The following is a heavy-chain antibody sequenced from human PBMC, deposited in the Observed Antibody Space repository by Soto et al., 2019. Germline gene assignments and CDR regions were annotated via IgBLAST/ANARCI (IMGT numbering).Heavy chain of an antibody. Sequence: SETLSLTCAVSGGSISSGGYSWSWIRQPPGKGLEWIGYIYHSGSTYYNPSLKSRVTISVDTSKSQFSLKLSSVTAADTAVYYCARNYGPGYTFDYWGQGTLVTVSS. CDR2: IYHSGST. D-gene: IGHD3-10*01. CDR1: GGSISSGGYS. CDR3: ARNYGPGYTFDY. V-gene: IGHV4-30-2*01. J-gene: IGHJ4*02.